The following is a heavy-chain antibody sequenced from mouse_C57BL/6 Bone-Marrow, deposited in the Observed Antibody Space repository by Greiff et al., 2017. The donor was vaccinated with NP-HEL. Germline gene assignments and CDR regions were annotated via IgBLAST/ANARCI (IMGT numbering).Heavy chain of an antibody. J-gene: IGHJ2*01. CDR3: ARRDYYPRYFDY. CDR1: GYTFTDYN. V-gene: IGHV1-22*01. CDR2: INPNNGGT. Sequence: VQLKESGPELVKPGASVKMSCKASGYTFTDYNMHWVKQSHGKSLEWIGYINPNNGGTSYNQKFKGKATLTVNKSSSTAYMELRSLTSEDSAVYYCARRDYYPRYFDYWGQGTTLTVSS. D-gene: IGHD1-1*01.